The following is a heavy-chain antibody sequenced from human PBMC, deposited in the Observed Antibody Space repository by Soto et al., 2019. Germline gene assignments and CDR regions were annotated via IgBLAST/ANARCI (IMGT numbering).Heavy chain of an antibody. CDR3: AKYQYSSFLEYGMDV. D-gene: IGHD6-6*01. J-gene: IGHJ6*02. V-gene: IGHV3-23*01. CDR1: GFAFTNYV. Sequence: EVQLLESGGGLVQPGGSLRLSCAGSGFAFTNYVMTWVRQAPGKGLELVSGISGSGDSTYYADSGRGRFTISRDNSKNTLDLQMNSLRVEDTDVYYCAKYQYSSFLEYGMDVWGQGTKVTVSS. CDR2: ISGSGDST.